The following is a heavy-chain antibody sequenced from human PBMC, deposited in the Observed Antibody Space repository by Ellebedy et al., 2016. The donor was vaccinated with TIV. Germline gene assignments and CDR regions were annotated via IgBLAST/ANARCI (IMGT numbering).Heavy chain of an antibody. V-gene: IGHV4-61*08. Sequence: SETLSLTCTVSGDSISSADYFWSWIRQPPGKGLEWIGYVYYSGSTNYNPSLKSRVTISVDTSKNQFSLKLNSVTAADTAVYYCARGIAAAGTALDYWGQGTLVTVSS. CDR1: GDSISSADYF. J-gene: IGHJ4*02. CDR3: ARGIAAAGTALDY. CDR2: VYYSGST. D-gene: IGHD6-13*01.